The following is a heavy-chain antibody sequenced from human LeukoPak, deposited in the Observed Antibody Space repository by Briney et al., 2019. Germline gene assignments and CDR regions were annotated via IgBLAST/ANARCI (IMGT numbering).Heavy chain of an antibody. V-gene: IGHV1-18*01. CDR2: MSAYNGNT. CDR3: AREGEIPRGNDY. CDR1: GYTFTSYG. J-gene: IGHJ4*02. Sequence: ASVKVSCKASGYTFTSYGISWVRQAPGQGREWMGWMSAYNGNTKYAQKLQGRVTMTTDTSTSTAYMELSSLRSEDTAVYYCAREGEIPRGNDYWGQGTLVTVSS. D-gene: IGHD3-10*01.